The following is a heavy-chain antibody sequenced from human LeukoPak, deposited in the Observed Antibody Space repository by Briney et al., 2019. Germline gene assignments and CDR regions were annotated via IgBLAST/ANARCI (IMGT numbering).Heavy chain of an antibody. CDR3: ARGFPPRRQYDSSGYYSYYFDY. J-gene: IGHJ4*02. CDR2: ISAYNGNT. CDR1: GYTFTSYG. D-gene: IGHD3-22*01. V-gene: IGHV1-18*01. Sequence: ASVKVSCETSGYTFTSYGISWVRQAPGQGLEWMGWISAYNGNTHSAQKLQGRVTMTTDTSTSTAYMELRSLRSDDTAVYYCARGFPPRRQYDSSGYYSYYFDYWGQGTLVTVSS.